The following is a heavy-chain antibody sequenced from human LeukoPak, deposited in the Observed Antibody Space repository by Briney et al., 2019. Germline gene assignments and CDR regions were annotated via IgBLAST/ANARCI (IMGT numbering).Heavy chain of an antibody. V-gene: IGHV4-59*08. Sequence: SETLSLTCTVSGDSISHYYWSWIRQSPEKGLEWIGYIFYTGTTNYNPSLKSRVTISVDTSKNQFSLRLTTVTAADTAVYYCARGPGGSSSSDFDYWGQGTLVTVSS. CDR2: IFYTGTT. D-gene: IGHD6-6*01. CDR1: GDSISHYY. J-gene: IGHJ4*02. CDR3: ARGPGGSSSSDFDY.